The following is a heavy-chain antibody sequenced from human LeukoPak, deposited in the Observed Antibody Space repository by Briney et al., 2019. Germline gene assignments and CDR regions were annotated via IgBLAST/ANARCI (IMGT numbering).Heavy chain of an antibody. CDR3: ARPVVVVAAPTYHFDY. Sequence: ASGPTLVNPTQTLTLPCTFSGFSLRTRGGGVGWIRQPPGKALEWLSHHYWDDDKLYSPTLKSRPTITKDASDNHGVLTMTNMDPVDTATYYCARPVVVVAAPTYHFDYWGQGTLVTVSS. D-gene: IGHD2-15*01. CDR1: GFSLRTRGGG. J-gene: IGHJ4*02. CDR2: HYWDDDK. V-gene: IGHV2-5*02.